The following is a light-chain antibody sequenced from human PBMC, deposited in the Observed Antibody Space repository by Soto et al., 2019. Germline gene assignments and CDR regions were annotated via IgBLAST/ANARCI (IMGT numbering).Light chain of an antibody. Sequence: QTVVTQSSSASASLGSSVKLTCTLSSGHSEYTIAWHQQHPGKAPRFLMKVENSGAYNKGSGVPDRFSGSSSGADRYLTISNLQSDDEADYYCETWNGNTWVIGAGTQLTVL. J-gene: IGLJ3*02. CDR1: SGHSEYT. CDR3: ETWNGNTWV. CDR2: VENSGAY. V-gene: IGLV4-60*01.